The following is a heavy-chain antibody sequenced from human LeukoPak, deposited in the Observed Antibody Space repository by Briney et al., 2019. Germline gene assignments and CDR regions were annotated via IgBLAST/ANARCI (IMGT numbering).Heavy chain of an antibody. Sequence: PGGSLRLSCAASGFNFRTYAMYWVRQAPGKGLEWVAAISYDGSNRYYADSVKGRFTISRDNSKNTLYLQMNSLRAEDTAVYYCARDHNYAFDNWGQGTLVSVSS. CDR1: GFNFRTYA. CDR2: ISYDGSNR. V-gene: IGHV3-30*04. D-gene: IGHD1-1*01. J-gene: IGHJ4*02. CDR3: ARDHNYAFDN.